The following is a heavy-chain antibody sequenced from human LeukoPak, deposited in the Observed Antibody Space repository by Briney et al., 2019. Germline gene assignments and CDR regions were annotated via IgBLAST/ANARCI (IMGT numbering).Heavy chain of an antibody. D-gene: IGHD5/OR15-5a*01. CDR1: GGSFSGYY. CDR3: ARGGPSVQPKRKPFDY. J-gene: IGHJ4*02. CDR2: INHSGST. V-gene: IGHV4-34*01. Sequence: PSETLSLTCAVYGGSFSGYYWSWIRQPPGKGLEWIGEINHSGSTNYNPSLKSRVTISVDTSKNQFSLKLSSVTAADTAVYYCARGGPSVQPKRKPFDYWGQGTLVTVSS.